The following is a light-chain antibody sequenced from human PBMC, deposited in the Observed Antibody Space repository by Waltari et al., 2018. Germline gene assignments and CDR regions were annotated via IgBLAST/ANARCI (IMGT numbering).Light chain of an antibody. CDR3: QQYNNWLWT. J-gene: IGKJ1*01. Sequence: EIVMTQSPATLSVSLGERATLSCRASQSISSNLTWYQQKPGQAPSMLIFGAATRATGIPTRFSGSGSGTEFTLTISSLQSEDFSIYYCQQYNNWLWTFGQGTEVEIK. CDR2: GAA. V-gene: IGKV3-15*01. CDR1: QSISSN.